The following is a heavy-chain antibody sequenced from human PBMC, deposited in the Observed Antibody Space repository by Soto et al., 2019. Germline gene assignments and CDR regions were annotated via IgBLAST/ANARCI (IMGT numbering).Heavy chain of an antibody. CDR3: AGGGVRGVITRTRDYYGMDV. D-gene: IGHD3-10*01. CDR1: GYSFTSYW. CDR2: IYPGDSDT. Sequence: LKISCKGSGYSFTSYWIGWVRQMPGKGLEWMGIIYPGDSDTRYSPSFQGQVTISADKSISTAYLQWSSLKASDTAMYYCAGGGVRGVITRTRDYYGMDVWGQGTTVTVSS. J-gene: IGHJ6*02. V-gene: IGHV5-51*01.